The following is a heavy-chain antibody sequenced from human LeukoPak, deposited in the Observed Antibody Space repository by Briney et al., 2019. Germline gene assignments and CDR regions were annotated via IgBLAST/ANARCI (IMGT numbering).Heavy chain of an antibody. CDR3: ARDRGYSSS. V-gene: IGHV3-43D*03. Sequence: GGSLRLSCAASGFTFDDYAMHWVRQAPGKGLERVSLISWDGGSTYYADSVKGRFTISRDNSKNTLYLQMNSLRAEDTAVYYCARDRGYSSSWGQGTLVTVSS. CDR1: GFTFDDYA. J-gene: IGHJ4*02. D-gene: IGHD6-19*01. CDR2: ISWDGGST.